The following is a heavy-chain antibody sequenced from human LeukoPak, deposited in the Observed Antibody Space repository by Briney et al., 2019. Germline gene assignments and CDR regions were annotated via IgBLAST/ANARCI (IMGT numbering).Heavy chain of an antibody. CDR3: ARSPDILTGENFDY. CDR2: INPKSGGT. Sequence: VKVSCKASGYTFSGYYMHWVRQAPGQGLEWMGWINPKSGGTNEAQKFHDRVTMTRDTSIRTAYMEVSRLRSDDTAVYYCARSPDILTGENFDYWGQGTLVTVSS. J-gene: IGHJ4*02. D-gene: IGHD3-9*01. CDR1: GYTFSGYY. V-gene: IGHV1-2*02.